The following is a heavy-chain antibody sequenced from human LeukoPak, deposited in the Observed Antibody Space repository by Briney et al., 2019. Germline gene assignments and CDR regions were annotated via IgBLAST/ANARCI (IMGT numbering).Heavy chain of an antibody. D-gene: IGHD1-1*01. CDR1: GFTVSSTY. J-gene: IGHJ5*02. CDR2: LYSGGNT. V-gene: IGHV3-66*01. Sequence: TGGSLRLSCAVSGFTVSSTYMSWVRQAPGKGLEWVSVLYSGGNTYYADSVKGRFTISRDSSKNTLNLQMNSLRAEDTAVYYCARDIPELVIPWGQGTLVTVSS. CDR3: ARDIPELVIP.